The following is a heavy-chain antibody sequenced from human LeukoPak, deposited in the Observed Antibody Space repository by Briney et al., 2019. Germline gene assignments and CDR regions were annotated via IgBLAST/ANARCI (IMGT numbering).Heavy chain of an antibody. D-gene: IGHD6-19*01. Sequence: SETLSLTCTVSGDSISTYYWSWIRQPPGKGLEWIGCICNSGGTNYNPSLKSRVTISVDTSKNQFSLNLSSVTAADTAVYYCAKTGRPNNNGWYRWFDPWGQGTLVTVSS. CDR3: AKTGRPNNNGWYRWFDP. V-gene: IGHV4-4*09. J-gene: IGHJ5*02. CDR1: GDSISTYY. CDR2: ICNSGGT.